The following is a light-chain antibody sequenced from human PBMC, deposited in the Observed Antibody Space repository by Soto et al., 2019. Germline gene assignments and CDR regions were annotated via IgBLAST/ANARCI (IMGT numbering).Light chain of an antibody. Sequence: QCALTQPPSVSGAPGQRVTISCTGGSSNIGAGYDVHWYQQLPGTAPKLLIYGYSNRHSGVPDRFSGSKSGTSASLAITGLQAEDEADYYCQSYDSSLSAVVFGGGTKVTVL. CDR2: GYS. CDR1: SSNIGAGYD. V-gene: IGLV1-40*01. CDR3: QSYDSSLSAVV. J-gene: IGLJ2*01.